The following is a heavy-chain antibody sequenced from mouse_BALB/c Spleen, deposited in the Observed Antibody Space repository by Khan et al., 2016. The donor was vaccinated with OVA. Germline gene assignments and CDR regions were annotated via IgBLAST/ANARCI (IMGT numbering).Heavy chain of an antibody. CDR1: GFSLNNYT. V-gene: IGHV2-2*02. Sequence: VQLQESGPGLVQPSQSLSITCTVSGFSLNNYTVHWVRQSPGQGLEWLGVIWSAGSTDYNAAFISRLTISKDNSWSQVFLKRSSLQPNDAAVSYCASWGYDDGRGDVFVDRGHWTVVAGSA. D-gene: IGHD2-4*01. CDR2: IWSAGST. J-gene: IGHJ3*01. CDR3: ASWGYDDGRGDVFVD.